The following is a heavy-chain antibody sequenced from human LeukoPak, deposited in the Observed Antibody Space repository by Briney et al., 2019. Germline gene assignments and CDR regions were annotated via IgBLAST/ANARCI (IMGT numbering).Heavy chain of an antibody. D-gene: IGHD6-19*01. CDR3: ARGRGSGWYDAFDI. CDR1: GFTFSSIG. J-gene: IGHJ3*02. CDR2: IWYDGSNK. V-gene: IGHV3-33*01. Sequence: GGSLRLSCAASGFTFSSIGMHWVRQAPGKGLEWVAVIWYDGSNKFYADSVRGRFTISRDNSKNTLYVQMNSLRAEDTAVYYCARGRGSGWYDAFDIWGQGTMVTVSS.